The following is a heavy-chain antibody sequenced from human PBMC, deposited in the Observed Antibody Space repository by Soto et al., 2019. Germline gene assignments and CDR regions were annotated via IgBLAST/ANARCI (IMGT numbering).Heavy chain of an antibody. J-gene: IGHJ4*02. CDR2: IYYSGRS. CDR1: GGSISGDYY. CDR3: ARGGARWTGYFDS. Sequence: PSETLSLTCSVSGGSISGDYYWSWIRQSPEKGLEWIGYIYYSGRSYSNPARQSRLSMSLDTSKNQFSLKRRSVTAADPAVYHRARGGARWTGYFDSWGQGALVTVSS. V-gene: IGHV4-30-4*08. D-gene: IGHD2-15*01.